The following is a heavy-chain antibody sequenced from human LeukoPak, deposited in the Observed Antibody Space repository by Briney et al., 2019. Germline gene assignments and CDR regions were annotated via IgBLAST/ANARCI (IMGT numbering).Heavy chain of an antibody. CDR3: ARLGVTGTIGEY. J-gene: IGHJ4*02. CDR2: IYYSGST. CDR1: GGSISIGSYY. Sequence: PSETLSLTCTVPGGSISIGSYYWGWIRQPPGKGLEWIGSIYYSGSTYYNPSLKSRVTISVDTSKNQFSLKLSSVTAADTAVYYFARLGVTGTIGEYWGQGTLVTVSS. D-gene: IGHD1-20*01. V-gene: IGHV4-39*01.